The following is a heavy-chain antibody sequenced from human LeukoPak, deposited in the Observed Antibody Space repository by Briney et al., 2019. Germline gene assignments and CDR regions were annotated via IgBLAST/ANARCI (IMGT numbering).Heavy chain of an antibody. D-gene: IGHD5-18*01. CDR1: GGTFSSYA. J-gene: IGHJ3*02. V-gene: IGHV1-69*13. CDR2: IIPIFGTA. CDR3: ARVPGYSYGLTLLGAFDI. Sequence: ASVKVSCKASGGTFSSYAISWVRQAPGQGLEWMGGIIPIFGTANYAQKFQGRVTITADESTSTAYMELSSLRSEDTAVYYCARVPGYSYGLTLLGAFDIWGQGTMVTVS.